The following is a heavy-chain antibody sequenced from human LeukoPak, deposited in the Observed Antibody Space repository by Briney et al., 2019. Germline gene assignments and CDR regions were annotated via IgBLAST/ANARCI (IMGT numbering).Heavy chain of an antibody. V-gene: IGHV3-66*01. CDR3: ARERVENQQHVGGNY. Sequence: GGVLRLSCAASGLTVSSNYMSWVRQAPGKGLEWVLVIYSGGSTHYADSVKGRFTISRDNSKNTLYLQMNSLRAEDTAVYYCARERVENQQHVGGNYWGQGTLVTVSS. CDR2: IYSGGST. J-gene: IGHJ4*02. CDR1: GLTVSSNY. D-gene: IGHD4-23*01.